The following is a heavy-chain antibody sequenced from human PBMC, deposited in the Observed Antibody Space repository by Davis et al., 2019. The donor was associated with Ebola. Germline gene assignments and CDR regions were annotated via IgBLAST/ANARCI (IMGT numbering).Heavy chain of an antibody. CDR1: GFSFSIYG. J-gene: IGHJ4*02. D-gene: IGHD3-10*01. CDR3: AQEYCSNSGSYCTVFDH. CDR2: ISYHGNYI. Sequence: GESLKIPCAASGFSFSIYGMHWVRQAPGKGLEWVAGISYHGNYISYVDSVKGRFTISRDNSDNTLYLQMNNLRGDDTAVYYCAQEYCSNSGSYCTVFDHWGQGTLVTVSS. V-gene: IGHV3-30*18.